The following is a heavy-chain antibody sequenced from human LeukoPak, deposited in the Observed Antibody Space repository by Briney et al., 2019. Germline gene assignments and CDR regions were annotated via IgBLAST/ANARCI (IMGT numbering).Heavy chain of an antibody. CDR2: ISGSGGST. Sequence: GGSLRLSCAASGFTFSTYAMSWVRQAPGKGLEWVSAISGSGGSTYYADSVKGRFTISRDNSKNTLYLQMNSLRAEDTAVYYCAKARYSGSYSSDYWGQGTLVTVSS. CDR3: AKARYSGSYSSDY. J-gene: IGHJ4*02. D-gene: IGHD1-26*01. V-gene: IGHV3-23*01. CDR1: GFTFSTYA.